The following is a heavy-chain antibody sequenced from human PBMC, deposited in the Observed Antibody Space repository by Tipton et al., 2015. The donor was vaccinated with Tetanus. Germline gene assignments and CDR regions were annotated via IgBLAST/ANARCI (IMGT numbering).Heavy chain of an antibody. D-gene: IGHD6-19*01. CDR3: AKAPRPLPLAGTPPDDYYYMDV. CDR2: IYWGSNRK. J-gene: IGHJ6*03. CDR1: GLDLQDFA. V-gene: IGHV3-9*01. Sequence: SLRLSCIATGLDLQDFAMHWVRQVPGKGLEWVSGIYWGSNRKDYAASVKGRFTISIDNARNSLYLEMNSLKSEDTALYYCAKAPRPLPLAGTPPDDYYYMDVWGKGTTVTVSS.